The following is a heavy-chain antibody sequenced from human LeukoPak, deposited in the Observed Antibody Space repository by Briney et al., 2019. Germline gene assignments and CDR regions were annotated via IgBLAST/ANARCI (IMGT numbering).Heavy chain of an antibody. CDR3: ARDYSRSYHTFNS. CDR2: IYSSGDNT. CDR1: GFIFSNFR. D-gene: IGHD1-26*01. V-gene: IGHV3-21*01. Sequence: GGSLRLSCAASGFIFSNFRMNGVRQAPGKGLEWVSSIYSSGDNTYYADSLKGRFTISRDNAENSLYLQMNSLKAEDTAVYYCARDYSRSYHTFNSWGQGTLVTVSS. J-gene: IGHJ4*02.